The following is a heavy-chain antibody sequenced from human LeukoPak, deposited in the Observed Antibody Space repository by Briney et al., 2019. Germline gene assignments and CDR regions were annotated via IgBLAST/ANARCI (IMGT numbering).Heavy chain of an antibody. CDR1: GFTFSSYR. CDR3: ARGIYGDPVAFDY. CDR2: IHSDESRT. Sequence: HSGGSLSPSCPASGFTFSSYRMHWVRQAPGRGLVWVSRIHSDESRTNYADSVTGRFTISRDNAKNTVYLQMNSLRNEDTAVYYCARGIYGDPVAFDYWGQGTLVTVSS. D-gene: IGHD4/OR15-4a*01. V-gene: IGHV3-74*01. J-gene: IGHJ4*02.